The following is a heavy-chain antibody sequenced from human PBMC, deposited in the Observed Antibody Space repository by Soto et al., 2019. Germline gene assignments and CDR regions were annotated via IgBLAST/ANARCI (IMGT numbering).Heavy chain of an antibody. V-gene: IGHV3-53*01. J-gene: IGHJ4*02. D-gene: IGHD3-22*01. CDR1: GFTFSSNY. Sequence: PGGSLRLSCAASGFTFSSNYMSWVRQAPGKGLEWVSVIYSGGSTYYADSVKGRFTISRDNSKNTLYLQMNSLRAEDTAVYYCARDRANYYDSASDYWGQGTLVSVSS. CDR3: ARDRANYYDSASDY. CDR2: IYSGGST.